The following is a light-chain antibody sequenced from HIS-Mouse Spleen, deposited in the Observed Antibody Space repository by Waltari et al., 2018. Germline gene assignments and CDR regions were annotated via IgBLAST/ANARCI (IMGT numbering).Light chain of an antibody. CDR2: EGS. Sequence: QSALTQPAPVSGSPGQSITISCTGTSSDVGRYNLVSWYQQHPGKAPKLIIYEGSKRPSGVSNRFSGSKSGNTASLTISGLQAEDEADYYCCSYAGSSTWVFGGGTKLTVL. V-gene: IGLV2-23*01. CDR1: SSDVGRYNL. CDR3: CSYAGSSTWV. J-gene: IGLJ3*02.